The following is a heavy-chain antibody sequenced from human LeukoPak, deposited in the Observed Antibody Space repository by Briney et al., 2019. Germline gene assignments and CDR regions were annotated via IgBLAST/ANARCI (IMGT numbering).Heavy chain of an antibody. CDR2: ISPHNSNT. CDR3: ARDSGYNFGERGYFDF. D-gene: IGHD1-1*01. J-gene: IGHJ4*02. V-gene: IGHV1-18*01. CDR1: GYTFTSSG. Sequence: GASVKVSCKASGYTFTSSGISWVRQAPGQGLEWMGWISPHNSNTNYAQKLQGRVTMTTDTSTSTAYMELRSRRSDGTAVYYCARDSGYNFGERGYFDFWGQGTLVTVSS.